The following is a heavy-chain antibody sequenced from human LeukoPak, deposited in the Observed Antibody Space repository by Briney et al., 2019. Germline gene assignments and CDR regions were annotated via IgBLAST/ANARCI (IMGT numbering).Heavy chain of an antibody. D-gene: IGHD1-26*01. J-gene: IGHJ5*02. Sequence: ASVKVSCKASGGTFSSYTFSWVRQAPGQGLEWMGWINPNSGGTNYAQKFQGRATMTRDTSISTAYMELSRLRSDDTAVYYCARDPYLISGSYSWFDPWGQGTLVTVSS. CDR3: ARDPYLISGSYSWFDP. V-gene: IGHV1-2*02. CDR1: GGTFSSYT. CDR2: INPNSGGT.